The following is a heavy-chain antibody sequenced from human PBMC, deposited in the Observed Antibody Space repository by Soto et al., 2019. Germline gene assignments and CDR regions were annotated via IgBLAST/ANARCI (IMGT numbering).Heavy chain of an antibody. CDR2: IRGAGGVT. D-gene: IGHD6-13*01. CDR3: ARGGCARSSCSCDW. CDR1: GFTFNQYA. V-gene: IGHV3-23*01. J-gene: IGHJ4*02. Sequence: ELQVLESGGGLVQSGGSLRLSCAASGFTFNQYAMNWVRQAPGKGLDWVSAIRGAGGVTEYADSVQGRFTISRDNSKKTVYLDMNSLRVEDTAIYYCARGGCARSSCSCDWWGQGTLVTVS.